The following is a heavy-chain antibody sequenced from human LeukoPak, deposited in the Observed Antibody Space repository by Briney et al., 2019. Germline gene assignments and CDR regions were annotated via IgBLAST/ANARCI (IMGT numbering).Heavy chain of an antibody. Sequence: GGSLRLSCAASGFTFSNYWVHWVRQAPGKGLVWVSRINRDGSTTKYADSVKGRFTVSRDNAKNTLNLQMNSLRAEDAAVYYCARDKKGGESSEIDYWGQGTLVTVPS. J-gene: IGHJ4*02. D-gene: IGHD3-10*01. V-gene: IGHV3-74*03. CDR2: INRDGSTT. CDR1: GFTFSNYW. CDR3: ARDKKGGESSEIDY.